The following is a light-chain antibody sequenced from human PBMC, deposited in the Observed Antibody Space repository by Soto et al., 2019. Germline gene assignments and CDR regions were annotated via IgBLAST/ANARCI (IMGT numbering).Light chain of an antibody. CDR1: SSDVGAHHS. Sequence: QSALTQPASVSGSPGQSFTISCTGTSSDVGAHHSVSWYQQHPGKAPKLIIFDVSNRPSGVSNRFSGSKSGNTASLTISGLHAEDDADYYCSSFTDTGTMMFGGGTQLTVL. J-gene: IGLJ3*02. V-gene: IGLV2-14*03. CDR2: DVS. CDR3: SSFTDTGTMM.